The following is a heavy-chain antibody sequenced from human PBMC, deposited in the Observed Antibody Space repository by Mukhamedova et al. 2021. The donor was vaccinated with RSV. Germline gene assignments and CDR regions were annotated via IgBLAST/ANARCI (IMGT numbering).Heavy chain of an antibody. Sequence: QAPGKGLEWVSSITYTSSMDYADSVEGRFTISRDNTKNSLFLQMNSLRAEDTAVYYCVRLNTTQWERDAFPILGQGTLVTVPS. D-gene: IGHD1-26*01. J-gene: IGHJ3*02. V-gene: IGHV3-69-1*01. CDR2: ITYTSSM. CDR3: VRLNTTQWERDAFPI.